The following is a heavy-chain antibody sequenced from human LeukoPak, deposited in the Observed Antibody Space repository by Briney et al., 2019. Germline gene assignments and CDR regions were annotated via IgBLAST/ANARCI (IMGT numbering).Heavy chain of an antibody. CDR2: ISSSSSYI. CDR3: ARDRSGSYPCIDV. V-gene: IGHV3-21*01. CDR1: GFTFSSYS. Sequence: PGGSLRLSCAASGFTFSSYSMNWVRQAPGKGLEWVSSISSSSSYIYYADSVKGRFTISRDNAKNSLYLQMNSLRAEDTAVYYCARDRSGSYPCIDVWGKGTTVTVSS. J-gene: IGHJ6*03. D-gene: IGHD1-26*01.